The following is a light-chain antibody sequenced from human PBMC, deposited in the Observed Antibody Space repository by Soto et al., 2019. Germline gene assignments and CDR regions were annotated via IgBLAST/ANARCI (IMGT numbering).Light chain of an antibody. Sequence: EIVLTQSPGTLALSPGERATLSCRASQSVSSSYLAWYQQKPGQAPRLLIYGASSRATGIPDRFSGSGSGTDFTLTISRLEPEDFAVYYCQQYGSSSLTFGGGTMVEI. J-gene: IGKJ4*01. CDR2: GAS. CDR3: QQYGSSSLT. V-gene: IGKV3-20*01. CDR1: QSVSSSY.